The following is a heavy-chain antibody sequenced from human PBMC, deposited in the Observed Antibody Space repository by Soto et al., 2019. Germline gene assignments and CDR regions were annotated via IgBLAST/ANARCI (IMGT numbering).Heavy chain of an antibody. CDR3: ARDQEPSTLYYDYYYMDV. CDR2: INPSGGST. J-gene: IGHJ6*03. Sequence: QVQLVQSGAEVKKPGASVTVSCKASGYTFTSYYIHWVRQAPGQGLEWVGIINPSGGSTSYAQKFQGRGTMTRDTSTSTVYMEVSGLRSEDTAVYYCARDQEPSTLYYDYYYMDVWGKGTTVTVSS. CDR1: GYTFTSYY. V-gene: IGHV1-46*03.